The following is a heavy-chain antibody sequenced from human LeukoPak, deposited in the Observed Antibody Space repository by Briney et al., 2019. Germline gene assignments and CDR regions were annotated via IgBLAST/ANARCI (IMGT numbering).Heavy chain of an antibody. CDR3: AKDRYYYDSSGLFDY. Sequence: GRSLRLSCAASGFTFSSYGMHWVRQAPGKGLEWVAVIWYDGSNKYYADSVKGRFTISRDNSKNTLYLQMSSLRAEDTAVYYCAKDRYYYDSSGLFDYWGQGTLVTVSS. CDR2: IWYDGSNK. CDR1: GFTFSSYG. J-gene: IGHJ4*02. V-gene: IGHV3-33*06. D-gene: IGHD3-22*01.